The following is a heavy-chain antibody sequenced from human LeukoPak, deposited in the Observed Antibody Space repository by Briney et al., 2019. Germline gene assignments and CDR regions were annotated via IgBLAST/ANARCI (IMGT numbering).Heavy chain of an antibody. Sequence: SETLSLTCTVSGGSISSYYWSWIRQPPGKGLEWIGYIYYSGSTNYNPSLKSRVTISVDTSKNKFSLKLSSVTAADPAGYYCARGPSLITMLRGVIRTWGQEPLVTVSS. J-gene: IGHJ4*02. CDR1: GGSISSYY. D-gene: IGHD3-10*01. CDR2: IYYSGST. V-gene: IGHV4-59*01. CDR3: ARGPSLITMLRGVIRT.